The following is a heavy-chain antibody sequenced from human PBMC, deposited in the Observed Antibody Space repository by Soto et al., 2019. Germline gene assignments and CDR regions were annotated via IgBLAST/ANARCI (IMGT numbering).Heavy chain of an antibody. D-gene: IGHD3-3*01. CDR1: GFTFSSYA. Sequence: GGSLRLSCAASGFTFSSYAMHWVRQAPGKGLEWVAVISYDGSNKYYADSVKGRFTISRDNSKNTLYLQMNSLRAEDTAVYYCARIGGEFWSGTLDYWGQGTLVTVSS. CDR3: ARIGGEFWSGTLDY. CDR2: ISYDGSNK. V-gene: IGHV3-30-3*01. J-gene: IGHJ4*02.